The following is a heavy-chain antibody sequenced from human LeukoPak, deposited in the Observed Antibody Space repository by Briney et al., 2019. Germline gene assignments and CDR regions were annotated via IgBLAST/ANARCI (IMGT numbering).Heavy chain of an antibody. V-gene: IGHV3-23*01. J-gene: IGHJ4*02. CDR2: VSGSGGRT. CDR1: GFTFRSYG. D-gene: IGHD5-12*01. Sequence: GGSLRLSCAASGFTFRSYGMSWVRQAPAKGLEWVSTVSGSGGRTYYADSVKGRFTISRDNSKNTLYLQMNSLRAEDTAEYFCAKARGGDYDYYFDYWGQGTLVTVSS. CDR3: AKARGGDYDYYFDY.